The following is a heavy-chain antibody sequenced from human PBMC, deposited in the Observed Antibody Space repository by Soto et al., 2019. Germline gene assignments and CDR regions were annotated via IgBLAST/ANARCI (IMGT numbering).Heavy chain of an antibody. CDR3: AGGRQAGDY. D-gene: IGHD6-19*01. J-gene: IGHJ4*02. CDR1: GGSFSGYY. V-gene: IGHV4-34*01. CDR2: INHSGST. Sequence: SETLSLTCAVYGGSFSGYYWSWIRQPPGKGLEWIGEINHSGSTNYNPSLKSRVTISVDTSKNQFSLKLSSVTAADTAVYYCAGGRQAGDYWGQGTLVTVSS.